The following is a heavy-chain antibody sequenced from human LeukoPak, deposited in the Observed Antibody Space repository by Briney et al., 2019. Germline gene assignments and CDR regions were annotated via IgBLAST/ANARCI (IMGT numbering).Heavy chain of an antibody. CDR3: AREGVYCSGRSCLKAY. CDR1: GFTFSTYW. D-gene: IGHD2-15*01. CDR2: IKKDGSEK. Sequence: GGPLRLSCAASGFTFSTYWMSWVRQAPGKGLEWVANIKKDGSEKYYMDSVKGRFTISRDNAENSLYLQMNSLRAEDTAVYYCAREGVYCSGRSCLKAYWGQGTQVTVSS. J-gene: IGHJ4*02. V-gene: IGHV3-7*03.